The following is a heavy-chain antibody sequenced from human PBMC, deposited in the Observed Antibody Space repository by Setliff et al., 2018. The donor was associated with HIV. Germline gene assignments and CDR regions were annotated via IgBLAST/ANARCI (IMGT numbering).Heavy chain of an antibody. CDR3: ARRSIVGVTRGFYYYGLDV. D-gene: IGHD1-26*01. CDR1: GGSINNHY. J-gene: IGHJ6*02. CDR2: IYISGNT. Sequence: SETLSLTCTVSGGSINNHYWYWIRQPPGKGLEWIGYIYISGNTNYNPSLKNRVTMSLDTSKTQVSLRLTSVTAADTAVYYCARRSIVGVTRGFYYYGLDVWGQGTTVTVSS. V-gene: IGHV4-4*09.